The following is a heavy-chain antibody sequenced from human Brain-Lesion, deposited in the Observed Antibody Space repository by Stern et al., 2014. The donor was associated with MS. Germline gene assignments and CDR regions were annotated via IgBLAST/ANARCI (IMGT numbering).Heavy chain of an antibody. CDR1: GFTFNSYW. D-gene: IGHD6-13*01. J-gene: IGHJ1*01. V-gene: IGHV3-7*01. CDR3: ARIGYSSSWYSPVGFFQH. Sequence: VQLVQSGGGLVQPGGSLRLSCTASGFTFNSYWMSWVRQAPGKGLEWVANIKEDGSEKYYVESERGRFTVSRDNAKNVMFLQMNSLRVDDTATYYCARIGYSSSWYSPVGFFQHWGQGTLVTVSS. CDR2: IKEDGSEK.